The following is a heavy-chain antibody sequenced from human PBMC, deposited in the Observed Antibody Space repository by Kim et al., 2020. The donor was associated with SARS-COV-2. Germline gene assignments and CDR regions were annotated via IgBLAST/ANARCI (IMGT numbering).Heavy chain of an antibody. CDR1: GYTFTGYY. V-gene: IGHV1-2*04. D-gene: IGHD6-19*01. Sequence: ASVKVSCKASGYTFTGYYMHWVRQAPGQGLEWMGWINPNSGGTNYAQKFQGWVTMTRDTSISTAYMELSRLRSDDTAVYYCARGTYAVAGTSEHWFDPWGQGTLVTVSS. CDR2: INPNSGGT. CDR3: ARGTYAVAGTSEHWFDP. J-gene: IGHJ5*02.